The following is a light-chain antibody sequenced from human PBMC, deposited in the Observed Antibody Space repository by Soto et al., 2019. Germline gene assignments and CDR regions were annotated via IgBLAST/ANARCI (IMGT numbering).Light chain of an antibody. CDR3: QQYNSQGT. CDR2: GAS. J-gene: IGKJ2*01. Sequence: DIQMTQSPSSLSASVGDRVTISCRASQSISTYLNWYQQKPGKAPKLLIYGASSLQSGVSSGFSGSGSGTDFTLTISSLQPDDFATYYCQQYNSQGTFGQGTKLEIK. V-gene: IGKV1-39*01. CDR1: QSISTY.